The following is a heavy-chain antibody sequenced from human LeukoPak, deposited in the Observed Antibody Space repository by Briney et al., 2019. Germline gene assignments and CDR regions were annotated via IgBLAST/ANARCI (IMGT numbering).Heavy chain of an antibody. CDR2: IYYSGST. Sequence: PSETLSLTCTVSGASISSYYWSWIRQPPGKGLEWIGYIYYSGSTNYNPSLKSRVTISVDTSKNQFSLKLSSVTAADTAVYYCARAYSPVRNWFDPWGQGTLVTVSS. D-gene: IGHD5-18*01. CDR1: GASISSYY. CDR3: ARAYSPVRNWFDP. V-gene: IGHV4-59*12. J-gene: IGHJ5*02.